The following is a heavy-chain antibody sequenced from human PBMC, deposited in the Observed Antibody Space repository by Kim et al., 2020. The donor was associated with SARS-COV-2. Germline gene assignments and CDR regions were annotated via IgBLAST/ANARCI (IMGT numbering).Heavy chain of an antibody. V-gene: IGHV4-39*01. J-gene: IGHJ5*02. CDR3: ARHANYGDYDPIDP. D-gene: IGHD4-17*01. CDR1: GGSISSSSYY. CDR2: IYYSGST. Sequence: SETLSLTCTVSGGSISSSSYYWGWIRQPPGKGLEWIGSIYYSGSTYYNPSLKSRVTISVDTSKNQFSLKLSSVTAADTAVYYCARHANYGDYDPIDPWGQATLVTVSS.